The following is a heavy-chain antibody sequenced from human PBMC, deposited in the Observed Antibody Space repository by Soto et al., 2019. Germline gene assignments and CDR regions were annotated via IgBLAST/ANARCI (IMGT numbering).Heavy chain of an antibody. CDR1: GYTFTSYG. V-gene: IGHV1-18*01. CDR2: ISAYNGNT. Sequence: ASVKVSCMASGYTFTSYGISWVRRAPGQGLEWMGWISAYNGNTNYAQRLQGRVTMTTDTSTSTAYMELKSVRSDDTAVYYCARDLGSGSYYRLYYYYGMDVWGQGTTVTVSS. D-gene: IGHD3-10*01. J-gene: IGHJ6*02. CDR3: ARDLGSGSYYRLYYYYGMDV.